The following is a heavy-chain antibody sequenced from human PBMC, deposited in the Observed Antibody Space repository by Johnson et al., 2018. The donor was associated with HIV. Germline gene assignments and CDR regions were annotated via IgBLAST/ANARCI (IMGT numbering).Heavy chain of an antibody. V-gene: IGHV3-30*18. Sequence: VQLVESGGGVVQPGRSLTLSCAPSGFAFSTYAMHWVRQAPGKGLEWVAVISYHGSDKIYADSVKGRFTVSRDNSKNTLDLQMSSLRPDDTAMYYCAKSDYPGIAVAGSAYDDAFDIWGQGTMVTVSS. D-gene: IGHD6-19*01. CDR2: ISYHGSDK. CDR1: GFAFSTYA. CDR3: AKSDYPGIAVAGSAYDDAFDI. J-gene: IGHJ3*02.